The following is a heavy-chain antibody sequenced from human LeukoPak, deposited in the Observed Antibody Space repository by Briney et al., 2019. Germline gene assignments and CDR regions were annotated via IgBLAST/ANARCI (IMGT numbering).Heavy chain of an antibody. V-gene: IGHV4-39*01. J-gene: IGHJ3*02. Sequence: PSETLSLTCTVSGGSISSSSYYWGWIRQPPGKGLEWIGSIYYSGSTYYNSSLKSRVTISVDTSKNQFSLKLSSVTAADTAVYYCANQEYDAFDIWGQGTMVTVSS. D-gene: IGHD2/OR15-2a*01. CDR2: IYYSGST. CDR3: ANQEYDAFDI. CDR1: GGSISSSSYY.